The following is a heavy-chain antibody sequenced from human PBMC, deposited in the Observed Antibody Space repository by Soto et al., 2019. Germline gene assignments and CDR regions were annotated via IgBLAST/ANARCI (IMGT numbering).Heavy chain of an antibody. V-gene: IGHV3-53*01. CDR3: AIERLQGWNLLSGAFDI. CDR1: GFTVSSNY. J-gene: IGHJ3*02. CDR2: IYSGGST. Sequence: PGGSLRLSCAASGFTVSSNYMSWVRQAPGKGLEWVSVIYSGGSTYYADSVKGRFTISRDNSKNTLYLQMNSLRAEDTAVYYCAIERLQGWNLLSGAFDIWGQGTMVTVSS. D-gene: IGHD1-26*01.